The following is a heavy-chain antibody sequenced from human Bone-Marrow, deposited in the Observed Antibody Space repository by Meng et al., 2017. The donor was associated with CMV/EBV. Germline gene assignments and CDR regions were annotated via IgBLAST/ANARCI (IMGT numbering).Heavy chain of an antibody. D-gene: IGHD4-17*01. CDR2: INPNSGGT. CDR1: GYTFTSYG. V-gene: IGHV1-2*02. Sequence: ASVKVSCKASGYTFTSYGISWVRQAPGQGLEWMGWINPNSGGTNYAQKFRGRVTMTRDTSISTAYMELSRLRSDDTAVYYCARERVLTVTPYYYYYGMGFWGQGNTVNGAS. CDR3: ARERVLTVTPYYYYYGMGF. J-gene: IGHJ6*01.